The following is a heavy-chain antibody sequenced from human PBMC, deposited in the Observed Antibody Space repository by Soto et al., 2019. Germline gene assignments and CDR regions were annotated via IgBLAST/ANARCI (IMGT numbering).Heavy chain of an antibody. V-gene: IGHV3-11*06. CDR2: ISTRSTYT. CDR3: ARDLAWKRGKVGRYYYGMDV. Sequence: PGGSLRLSCAASGFIFSDYYMSWVRKTPGKGLEWISYISTRSTYTNYADSVKGRFTISRDNTKNSLYLQMDSLRVEDAAVYYCARDLAWKRGKVGRYYYGMDVWGQGTTVTSP. D-gene: IGHD1-1*01. CDR1: GFIFSDYY. J-gene: IGHJ6*02.